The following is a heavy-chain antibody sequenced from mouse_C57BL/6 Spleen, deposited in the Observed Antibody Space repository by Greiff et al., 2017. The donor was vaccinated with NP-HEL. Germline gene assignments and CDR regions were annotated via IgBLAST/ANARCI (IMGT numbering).Heavy chain of an antibody. CDR1: GYAFSSSW. Sequence: QVQLQQSGPELVKPGASVKISCKASGYAFSSSWMNWVKPRPGKGLEWIGRIYPGDGDTNYNGKFKGKATLTADKSSSTAYMQLSSLTSEDSAVYFCARDYDWGGAMDYWGQGTSVTVSS. V-gene: IGHV1-82*01. CDR3: ARDYDWGGAMDY. J-gene: IGHJ4*01. CDR2: IYPGDGDT. D-gene: IGHD2-4*01.